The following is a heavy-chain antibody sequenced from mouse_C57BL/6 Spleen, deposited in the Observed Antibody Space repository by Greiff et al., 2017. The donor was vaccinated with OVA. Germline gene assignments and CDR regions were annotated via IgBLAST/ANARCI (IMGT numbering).Heavy chain of an antibody. CDR2: ISSGSSTI. CDR1: GFTFSDYG. V-gene: IGHV5-17*01. CDR3: ARWTVNWDCDV. Sequence: EVKLMESGGGLVKPGGSLKLSCAASGFTFSDYGMHWVRQAPEKGLEWVAYISSGSSTIYYADTVKGRFTISRDNAKTTLFLQMTSLRSEDTAMYYGARWTVNWDCDVWGTGTTVTVSS. J-gene: IGHJ1*03.